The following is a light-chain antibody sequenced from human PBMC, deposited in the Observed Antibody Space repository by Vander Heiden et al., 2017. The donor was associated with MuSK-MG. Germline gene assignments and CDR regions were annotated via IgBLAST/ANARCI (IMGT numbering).Light chain of an antibody. CDR2: GAS. CDR3: QQYQNWPWWT. V-gene: IGKV3-15*01. CDR1: QSVSSK. J-gene: IGKJ1*01. Sequence: EIVMTQSPDTLSMSPGERATLSCRASQSVSSKLAWYQQKPGQAPRLLIYGASTRTTGIPARFSGSGSGTEFTLTISSLQSEDFAVYYCQQYQNWPWWTFGQGTKVEIK.